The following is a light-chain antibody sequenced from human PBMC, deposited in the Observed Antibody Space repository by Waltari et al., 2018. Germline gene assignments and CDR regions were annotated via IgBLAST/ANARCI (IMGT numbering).Light chain of an antibody. CDR3: ETGGHGTWV. V-gene: IGLV4-69*01. CDR1: SGHRSNI. Sequence: QLVLTQSPSASASLGASVKLTCTLRSGHRSNIIAWLQQQPGKGPRYLMKVNSDGSHRQGDEIPDRFSGSSSGAERYLTISSLQSEDEADYYCETGGHGTWVFGGGTKLTVL. CDR2: VNSDGSH. J-gene: IGLJ3*02.